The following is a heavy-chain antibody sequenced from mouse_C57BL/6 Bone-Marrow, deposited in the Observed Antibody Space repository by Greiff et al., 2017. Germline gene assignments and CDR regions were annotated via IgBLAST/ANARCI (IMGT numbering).Heavy chain of an antibody. V-gene: IGHV5-4*01. CDR3: ARDLTGTGYFDV. J-gene: IGHJ1*03. CDR1: GFTFSSYA. Sequence: EVQLVESGGGLVKPGGSLKLSCAASGFTFSSYAMSWVRQTPEKRLEWVATISDGGSYTYYPDNVKGRFTISRDNAKNNLYLQMSHLKSEDTAMYYCARDLTGTGYFDVWGTGTTVTVSS. D-gene: IGHD4-1*01. CDR2: ISDGGSYT.